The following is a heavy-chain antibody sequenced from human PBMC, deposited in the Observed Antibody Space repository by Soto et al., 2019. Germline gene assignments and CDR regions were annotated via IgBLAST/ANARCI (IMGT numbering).Heavy chain of an antibody. Sequence: EVQLLESGGGLVQPRGSLRLSCAASGFTFSTYWMSWVRQAPGKGLEWLANIKYDESEKYYVDSVKGRFTISRDNAKNSLYLQMNSLRVEDTAVYYCAREWGSSSGRGSDYWGQGTLVTVSS. CDR1: GFTFSTYW. CDR3: AREWGSSSGRGSDY. J-gene: IGHJ4*02. CDR2: IKYDESEK. D-gene: IGHD6-6*01. V-gene: IGHV3-7*01.